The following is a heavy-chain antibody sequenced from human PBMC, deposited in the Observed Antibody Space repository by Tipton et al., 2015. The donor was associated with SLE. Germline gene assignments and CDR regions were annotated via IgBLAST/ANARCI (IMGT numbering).Heavy chain of an antibody. CDR3: GRSGGYRIHR. J-gene: IGHJ1*01. CDR2: ISHNGNI. Sequence: TLSLTCTVSGFSLNSGYYWGWIRQSPEKGLEWIGSISHNGNIYYNPSLKSRVTMSIDTSRNEVFLRLTSVTAADTAVYYCGRSGGYRIHRWGQGTLVTVSS. CDR1: GFSLNSGYY. D-gene: IGHD1-26*01. V-gene: IGHV4-38-2*02.